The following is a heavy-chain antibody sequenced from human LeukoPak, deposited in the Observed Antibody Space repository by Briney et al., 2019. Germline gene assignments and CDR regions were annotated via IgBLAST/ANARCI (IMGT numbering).Heavy chain of an antibody. D-gene: IGHD6-13*01. J-gene: IGHJ3*02. CDR3: ARIRYSSSWYDAFDI. Sequence: SETLSLTCTVSGGSISSYYWSWIRQPPGKGLEWIGYIYYSGSTNYNPSLKSRVTISVDTSKNKFSLKLSSVTAADTAVYYCARIRYSSSWYDAFDIWGQGTMVTVSS. V-gene: IGHV4-59*01. CDR1: GGSISSYY. CDR2: IYYSGST.